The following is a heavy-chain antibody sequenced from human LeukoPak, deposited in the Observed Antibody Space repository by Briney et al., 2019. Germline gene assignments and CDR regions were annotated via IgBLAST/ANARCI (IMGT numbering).Heavy chain of an antibody. D-gene: IGHD3-10*01. CDR3: ARDQDRGGLTYYGMDV. V-gene: IGHV4-30-2*01. J-gene: IGHJ6*02. CDR1: GGSISSTGYS. Sequence: PSETLSLTCAVSGGSISSTGYSWSWIRQPPGKGLEWIAYFYHSGSTYFNPSLKSRVTISVDRSKNQFSLKLSSVTAADTAVYYCARDQDRGGLTYYGMDVWGQGTTVTVSS. CDR2: FYHSGST.